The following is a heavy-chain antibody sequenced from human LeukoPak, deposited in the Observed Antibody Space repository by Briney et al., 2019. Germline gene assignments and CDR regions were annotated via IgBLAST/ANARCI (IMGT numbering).Heavy chain of an antibody. Sequence: PGGSLRLSCAASGFTFSSYSMNWVRQAPGKGLEWVSSISSSSSYIYYADSVKGRFTISRDNAKNSLYLQMNSLRAEDTAVYYCARIFVTTVVTQAFDIWGQGTMVTVSS. J-gene: IGHJ3*02. V-gene: IGHV3-21*01. D-gene: IGHD4-23*01. CDR1: GFTFSSYS. CDR3: ARIFVTTVVTQAFDI. CDR2: ISSSSSYI.